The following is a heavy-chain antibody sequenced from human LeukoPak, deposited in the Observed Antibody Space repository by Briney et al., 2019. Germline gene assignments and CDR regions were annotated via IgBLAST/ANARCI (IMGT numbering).Heavy chain of an antibody. J-gene: IGHJ4*02. CDR3: GDGRSLDY. CDR2: INHSGST. V-gene: IGHV4-34*01. CDR1: GGSFSGYY. Sequence: SETLSLTCAVYGGSFSGYYWSWVHQPPGKGLEWIGEINHSGSTNYNPSLKSRVTISVDTSKNQFSLKLSSVTAADTAVYYCGDGRSLDYWGQGTLVTVSS.